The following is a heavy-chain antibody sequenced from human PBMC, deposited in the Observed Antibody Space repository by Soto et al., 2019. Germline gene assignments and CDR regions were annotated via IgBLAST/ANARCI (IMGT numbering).Heavy chain of an antibody. CDR2: ISYDGSIK. CDR3: AREWSTSGDFDY. V-gene: IGHV3-30-3*01. D-gene: IGHD3-10*01. Sequence: QVQLVESGGGVVQPVRSLRLSCAASGFTFSSHSIQWVRQAPGKGLEWVAVISYDGSIKYYADSVKGRFTISRDNSKNTAYLQMNSLRAEDTAVFYCAREWSTSGDFDYWGQGTLVIVSS. J-gene: IGHJ4*02. CDR1: GFTFSSHS.